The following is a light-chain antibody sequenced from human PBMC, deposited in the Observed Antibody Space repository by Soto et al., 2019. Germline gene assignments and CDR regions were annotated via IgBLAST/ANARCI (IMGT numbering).Light chain of an antibody. J-gene: IGLJ3*02. CDR2: DVS. Sequence: QSVLTQPASVSGSPGQSITISCTGTSSDVGGYNYVSWYQQHPGKAPKLMIYDVSNRPSGVSDRFSGSKSGNTASLTISGLQAEDEADYYCSSYASSNTLGVFSGGTKLTVL. V-gene: IGLV2-14*01. CDR1: SSDVGGYNY. CDR3: SSYASSNTLGV.